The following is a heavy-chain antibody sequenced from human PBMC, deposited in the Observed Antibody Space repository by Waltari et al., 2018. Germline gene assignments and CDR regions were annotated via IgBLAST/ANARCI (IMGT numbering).Heavy chain of an antibody. CDR1: GASISSGGYY. CDR2: IYYSGST. V-gene: IGHV4-31*03. Sequence: QVQLQESGPGLVKPSQTLSLTCTVSGASISSGGYYWSWIRQHPGKGLEWIGYIYYSGSTYYNPSLKSRVTISVDTSKNQFSLKLSSVTAADTAVYYCARGPLAARQNRYYFNYWGQGTLVTVSS. J-gene: IGHJ4*02. CDR3: ARGPLAARQNRYYFNY. D-gene: IGHD6-6*01.